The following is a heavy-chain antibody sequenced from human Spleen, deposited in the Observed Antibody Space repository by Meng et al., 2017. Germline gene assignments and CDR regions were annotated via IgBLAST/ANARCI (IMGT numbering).Heavy chain of an antibody. CDR2: INPSGGGT. CDR3: ARGTPGRSHSDY. D-gene: IGHD3-10*01. J-gene: IGHJ4*02. V-gene: IGHV1-46*01. CDR1: GYTFTSYY. Sequence: QVQLVQSGAEVKNPGASVMVSCKASGYTFTSYYMHWVRQAPGQGLEWMGIINPSGGGTTYAQNFQGRVTMTRDTSTSTVYMELSGLRSEDTAVYYCARGTPGRSHSDYWGQGTLVTVSS.